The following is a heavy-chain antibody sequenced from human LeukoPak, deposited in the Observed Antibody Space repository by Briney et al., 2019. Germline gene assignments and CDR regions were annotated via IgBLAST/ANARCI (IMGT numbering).Heavy chain of an antibody. J-gene: IGHJ4*02. Sequence: SETLSLTCTVSGYSISSGYYWGWIRPPPGKGLEWICYMYYSGSTNYNPSLKSRVTISIDTSKNQFSLKLNSLTAADTAVYYCASMVIGDWNYVRHFDYWGQGTLVTVSS. CDR1: GYSISSGYY. D-gene: IGHD1-7*01. CDR3: ASMVIGDWNYVRHFDY. V-gene: IGHV4-61*01. CDR2: MYYSGST.